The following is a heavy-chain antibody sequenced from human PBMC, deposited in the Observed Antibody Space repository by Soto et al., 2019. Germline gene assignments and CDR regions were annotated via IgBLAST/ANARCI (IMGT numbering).Heavy chain of an antibody. CDR1: GGSFSGYY. Sequence: QVQLQQWGAGLLKPSETLSLTCAVYGGSFSGYYWSWIRQPPGKGLEWIGEINHSGSTNYNPSLKSQVTISVDTSKNQFSLKLSSVTAADTAVYYCARGRSRLLWFGELLGYWGQGTLVTVSS. CDR3: ARGRSRLLWFGELLGY. CDR2: INHSGST. J-gene: IGHJ4*02. V-gene: IGHV4-34*01. D-gene: IGHD3-10*01.